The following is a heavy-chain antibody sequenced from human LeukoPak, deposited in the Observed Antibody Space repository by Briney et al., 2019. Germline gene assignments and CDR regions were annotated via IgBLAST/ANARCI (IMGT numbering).Heavy chain of an antibody. CDR3: ARQAATGIDY. J-gene: IGHJ4*02. CDR2: IYYSGST. Sequence: SQTLSLTCTVSGGSISSGDYYWGWIRQPPGKGLEWIASIYYSGSTYYNPSLKSRVTISVDTSKNQFSLKLSSVTAADTAVYYCARQAATGIDYWGQGTLVTVSS. CDR1: GGSISSGDYY. D-gene: IGHD6-13*01. V-gene: IGHV4-39*01.